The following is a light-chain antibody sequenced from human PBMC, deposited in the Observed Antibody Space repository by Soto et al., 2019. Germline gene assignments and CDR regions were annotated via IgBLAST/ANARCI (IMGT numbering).Light chain of an antibody. V-gene: IGKV1-39*01. CDR3: QQSYTTPPWT. J-gene: IGKJ1*01. CDR1: QSISSY. Sequence: DIQMTKSPYSLSASVGDSVTITCRASQSISSYLNWYQQKPGKAPKRLIYAASSLQSGVPSRFSGSGSGTGFCLTISSLQLEDFATYYCQQSYTTPPWTFGQGTKVDI. CDR2: AAS.